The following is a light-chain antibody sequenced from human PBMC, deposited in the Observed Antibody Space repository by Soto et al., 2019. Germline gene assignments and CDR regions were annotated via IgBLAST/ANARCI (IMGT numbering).Light chain of an antibody. CDR1: QSVSSN. CDR3: QQYNNWRPYT. CDR2: GAS. V-gene: IGKV3-15*01. Sequence: EIVMTQAPATLSVAPGERATLSCRASQSVSSNLAWHQQKPGQAPRLLIYGASTRATGIPARFSGSGSGAEVTLTISSLQPEDFAVYYCQQYNNWRPYTFGHGPKLEI. J-gene: IGKJ2*01.